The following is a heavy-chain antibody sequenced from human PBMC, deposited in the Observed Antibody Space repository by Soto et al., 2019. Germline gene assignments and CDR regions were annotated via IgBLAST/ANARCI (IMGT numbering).Heavy chain of an antibody. J-gene: IGHJ6*02. Sequence: QVQLVESGGGVVQPGRSLRLSCAASGFTFSSYAMHWVRQAPGKGLEWVAVISYDGSNKYYADSVKGRFTISRDNSKNTMYLQMNSQSAEDTAVYYCTRPTRYSRSTKDYYYGMDVWGQGTTVTVSS. CDR2: ISYDGSNK. CDR3: TRPTRYSRSTKDYYYGMDV. V-gene: IGHV3-30-3*01. D-gene: IGHD6-6*01. CDR1: GFTFSSYA.